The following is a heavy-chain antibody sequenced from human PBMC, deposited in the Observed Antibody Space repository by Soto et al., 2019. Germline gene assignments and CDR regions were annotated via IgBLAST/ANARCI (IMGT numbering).Heavy chain of an antibody. Sequence: PSETLSLTCAVYGGSFSGYYWSWIRQPPGKGLEWIGEINHSGSTNYNPSLKSRVTISVDTSKNQFSLKLSSVTAADTAVYYCARGSGAAAGTFGFDYWGQGTLVTVS. D-gene: IGHD6-13*01. V-gene: IGHV4-34*01. CDR3: ARGSGAAAGTFGFDY. CDR1: GGSFSGYY. J-gene: IGHJ4*02. CDR2: INHSGST.